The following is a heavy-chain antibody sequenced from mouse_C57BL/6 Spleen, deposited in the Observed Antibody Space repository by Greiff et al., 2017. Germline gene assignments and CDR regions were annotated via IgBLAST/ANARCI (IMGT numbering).Heavy chain of an antibody. D-gene: IGHD2-3*01. CDR3: AREGDYDGYSSYYYAMDY. J-gene: IGHJ4*01. CDR1: GYTFTSYW. Sequence: QVQLQQPGAELVRPGSSVKLSCKASGYTFTSYWMHWVKQRPIQGLEWIGNIDPSDSETHYNQKFKDKATLTVDKSSSTAYMKLSSLTSEDSAVYYCAREGDYDGYSSYYYAMDYWGQGTSVTVSS. V-gene: IGHV1-52*01. CDR2: IDPSDSET.